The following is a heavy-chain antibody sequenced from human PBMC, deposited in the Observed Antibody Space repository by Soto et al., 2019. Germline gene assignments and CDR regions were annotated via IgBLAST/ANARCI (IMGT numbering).Heavy chain of an antibody. CDR2: INPITGHS. V-gene: IGHV1-2*02. CDR1: GYGLTGYY. D-gene: IGHD6-13*01. J-gene: IGHJ6*02. Sequence: AAVKVSCKESGYGLTGYYVQWVGQAAGKGGEGMGWINPITGHSYLAHSSQGRVTINRATSIATAYMDLRVLTPDATAEYYCSKGGAILAAGTRVYLYNAVDVWGQGTTVTVSS. CDR3: SKGGAILAAGTRVYLYNAVDV.